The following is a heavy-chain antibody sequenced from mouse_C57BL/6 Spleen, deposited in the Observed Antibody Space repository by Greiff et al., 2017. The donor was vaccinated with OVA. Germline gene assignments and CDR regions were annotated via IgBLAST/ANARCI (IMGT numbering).Heavy chain of an antibody. Sequence: VQLQQSGPGLVKPSQSLSLTCSVTGYSITSGYYWNWIRQFPGNKLEWMGYISYDGSNNYNPSLKNRISITRDTSKNQFFLKLNSVTTEDTATYYCARDTGTLDYWGQGTTLTVSS. D-gene: IGHD3-3*01. CDR3: ARDTGTLDY. V-gene: IGHV3-6*01. CDR2: ISYDGSN. J-gene: IGHJ2*01. CDR1: GYSITSGYY.